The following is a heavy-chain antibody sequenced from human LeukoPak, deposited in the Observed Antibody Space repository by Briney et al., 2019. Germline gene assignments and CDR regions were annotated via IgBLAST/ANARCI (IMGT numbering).Heavy chain of an antibody. V-gene: IGHV4-38-2*02. Sequence: SETLSHTCTVSGYSISSGYYWGWIRQPPGKGLEWIGSIYHSGSTYYNPSLKSRLTISVDTSKHQFSLKLSSVTATDTAVNYCASWSIAFRLVDYWGQGTLVTVSS. D-gene: IGHD3-3*02. J-gene: IGHJ4*02. CDR3: ASWSIAFRLVDY. CDR1: GYSISSGYY. CDR2: IYHSGST.